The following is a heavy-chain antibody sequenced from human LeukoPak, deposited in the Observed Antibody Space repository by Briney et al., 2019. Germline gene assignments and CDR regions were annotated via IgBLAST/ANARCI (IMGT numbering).Heavy chain of an antibody. Sequence: GGSLRLSCAASGFIVSNKYMTWVRQAPGKGLEWVSLIYSDGRTYYADSVRGRCTISRDNSKDTLYVQMNSLRVEDTAVYYCAKSHGDYVWGSYPSAFDIWGRGTMVTVSS. CDR3: AKSHGDYVWGSYPSAFDI. CDR2: IYSDGRT. J-gene: IGHJ3*02. V-gene: IGHV3-53*01. D-gene: IGHD3-16*01. CDR1: GFIVSNKY.